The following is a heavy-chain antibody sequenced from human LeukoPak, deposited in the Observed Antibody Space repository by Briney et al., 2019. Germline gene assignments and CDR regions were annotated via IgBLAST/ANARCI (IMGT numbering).Heavy chain of an antibody. V-gene: IGHV3-74*01. J-gene: IGHJ4*02. CDR2: INPDGSTT. CDR3: ARAPGAALD. Sequence: GGSLRLSCAASGFTFSNYWMHWVRHAPGKGLVWVSRINPDGSTTNYADSVKGRFTISRDNAKNTVYLQMNSLRAEDTAVYYCARAPGAALDWGQGTLVTVSS. D-gene: IGHD2-15*01. CDR1: GFTFSNYW.